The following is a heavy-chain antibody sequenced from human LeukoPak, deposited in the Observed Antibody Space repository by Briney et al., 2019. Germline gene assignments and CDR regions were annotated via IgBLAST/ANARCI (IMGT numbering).Heavy chain of an antibody. D-gene: IGHD6-13*01. CDR2: INWNGGST. J-gene: IGHJ6*03. Sequence: GGSLRLSCAASGFTFDDYAMSWVRQAPGKGLEWVSCINWNGGSTGYADSVKGRFTISRDNAKNSLYLQMNSLRAEDTALYYCARVRGYHYYYYYMDVWGKGTTVTVSS. V-gene: IGHV3-20*04. CDR1: GFTFDDYA. CDR3: ARVRGYHYYYYYMDV.